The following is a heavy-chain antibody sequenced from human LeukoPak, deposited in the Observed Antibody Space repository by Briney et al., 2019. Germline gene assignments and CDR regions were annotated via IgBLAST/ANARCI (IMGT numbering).Heavy chain of an antibody. CDR1: GFTFSSYG. D-gene: IGHD6-19*01. CDR2: IWYDGSNK. CDR3: ARGPAVAGNYFDY. J-gene: IGHJ4*02. V-gene: IGHV3-33*01. Sequence: PGGSLRLSCAASGFTFSSYGMHWVRQAPGKGLEWVAVIWYDGSNKYYADCVKGRFTISRDNSKNTLYLQMNSLRAEDTAVYYCARGPAVAGNYFDYWGQGTLVTVSS.